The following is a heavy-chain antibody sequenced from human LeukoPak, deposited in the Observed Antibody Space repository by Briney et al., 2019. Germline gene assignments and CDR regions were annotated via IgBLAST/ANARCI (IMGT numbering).Heavy chain of an antibody. CDR1: GFTFTNHW. CDR3: AKSGSSVFWS. V-gene: IGHV3-7*03. D-gene: IGHD3-3*02. CDR2: IKEDGSEK. J-gene: IGHJ5*02. Sequence: PGGSLRLSCAASGFTFTNHWMSWVRQAPGKGLEWVANIKEDGSEKYYVDSVKGRFTVSRDNVKNSLFLQMNSLRVDDTAVYYCAKSGSSVFWSWGQGMLVTVSS.